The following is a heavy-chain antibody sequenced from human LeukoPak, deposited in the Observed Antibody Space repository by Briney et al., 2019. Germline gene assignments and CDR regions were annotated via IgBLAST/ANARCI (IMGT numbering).Heavy chain of an antibody. V-gene: IGHV3-48*03. D-gene: IGHD3-10*01. J-gene: IGHJ5*02. CDR2: IGSSGSTV. CDR1: GFIFSSYE. CDR3: AGRPAAYGSGSYMSLDP. Sequence: PGGSLRLSCAASGFIFSSYEMNWVRQAPGKGLEWVSYIGSSGSTVYYADSVKGRFTISRDNSKNTLYLQMNSLRAEDTAVYYCAGRPAAYGSGSYMSLDPWGQGTLVTVSS.